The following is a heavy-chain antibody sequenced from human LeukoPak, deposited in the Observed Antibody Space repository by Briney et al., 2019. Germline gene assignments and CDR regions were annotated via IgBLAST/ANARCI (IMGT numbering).Heavy chain of an antibody. V-gene: IGHV3-53*01. D-gene: IGHD3-10*01. Sequence: PGGSLRLSCAASGFTVSSNYMGWVRQEPGKGLEWGSDIYSGGSTYYADSVKVRFTISRDNSQNTLYLRMNSLRAEDTAVYYCLSESPYYYDSGNRDYWGQGTLVTVSS. CDR1: GFTVSSNY. CDR2: IYSGGST. CDR3: LSESPYYYDSGNRDY. J-gene: IGHJ4*02.